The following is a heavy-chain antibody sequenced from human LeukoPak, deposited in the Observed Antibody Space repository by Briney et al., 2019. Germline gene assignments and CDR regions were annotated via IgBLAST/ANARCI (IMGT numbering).Heavy chain of an antibody. CDR1: GYTFTVYY. CDR3: ASTPRRSGYGLGGY. J-gene: IGHJ4*02. V-gene: IGHV1-2*02. CDR2: INPNSGGT. Sequence: ASVKVSFKASGYTFTVYYMHWVRQAPGQGLEGMGWINPNSGGTNYTQKFQGRVTMTRDTSISTAYMELSRLRSDDTAVYYCASTPRRSGYGLGGYWGQGTLVTVSS. D-gene: IGHD5-12*01.